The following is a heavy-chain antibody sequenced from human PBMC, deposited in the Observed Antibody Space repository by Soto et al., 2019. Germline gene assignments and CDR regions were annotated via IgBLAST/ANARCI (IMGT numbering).Heavy chain of an antibody. D-gene: IGHD2-21*01. J-gene: IGHJ6*04. Sequence: SQTLSLTCAISGDSVSGDSAAWNWVRLSPSRGLEWLARTYYRSRWYNDYAVSVRSRITVNADTSKNQFSLQLTSVTPEDTAIYFCAETASGHCGYFDVWGKGTTVTVSS. CDR3: AETASGHCGYFDV. CDR2: TYYRSRWYN. CDR1: GDSVSGDSAA. V-gene: IGHV6-1*01.